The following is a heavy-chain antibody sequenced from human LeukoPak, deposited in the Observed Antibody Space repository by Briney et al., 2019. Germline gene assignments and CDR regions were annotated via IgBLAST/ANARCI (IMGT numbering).Heavy chain of an antibody. CDR1: GYTFTSFG. D-gene: IGHD1-26*01. J-gene: IGHJ4*02. V-gene: IGHV1-18*01. CDR2: ISAYNGHT. Sequence: ASVKVSCKASGYTFTSFGISWVRQAPGQGLEWAGWISAYNGHTNSAQKLQGRVTMTTDTSTSTASMELTSLTSDDTPVYYCARDQVVGATAGTFDYWGQGTLVTVSS. CDR3: ARDQVVGATAGTFDY.